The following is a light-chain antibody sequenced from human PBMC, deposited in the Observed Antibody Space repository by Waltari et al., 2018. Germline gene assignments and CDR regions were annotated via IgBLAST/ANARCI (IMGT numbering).Light chain of an antibody. CDR1: QGISTS. V-gene: IGKV1-NL1*01. CDR2: AAS. CDR3: QQYYGAPQT. J-gene: IGKJ2*01. Sequence: DIQMTQSPSSLSASVGDRVTITCRASQGISTSLAWYQQKSGKAPKLLLYAASRLESGVPSRFSGSRSGTDYRLTISSLQPEDFATYYCQQYYGAPQTFGQGTKLEIK.